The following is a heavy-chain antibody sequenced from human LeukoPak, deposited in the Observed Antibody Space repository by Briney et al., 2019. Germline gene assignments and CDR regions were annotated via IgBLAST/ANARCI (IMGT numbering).Heavy chain of an antibody. CDR3: ARDRGEIIAAHYYYYYMDV. CDR1: GGTFSSYA. V-gene: IGHV1-69*05. Sequence: SVKVSCXASGGTFSSYAISWVRQAPGQGLEWMGGMIPIFGTANYAQKFQGRVTITTDESTSTAYMELSSLRSEDTAVYYCARDRGEIIAAHYYYYYMDVWGKGTTVTVSS. J-gene: IGHJ6*03. D-gene: IGHD6-6*01. CDR2: MIPIFGTA.